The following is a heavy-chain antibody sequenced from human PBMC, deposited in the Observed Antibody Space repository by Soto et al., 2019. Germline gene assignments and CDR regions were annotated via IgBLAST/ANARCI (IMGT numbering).Heavy chain of an antibody. Sequence: QVQLQQWGAGLLKHSETLSLTCAVYGGSFSGYYWSWIRQPPGKGLEWIGEINHSGSTNYNPCLKSRGTIAVDTSKNQFSLKLSSVTAADTAVYYCARGRGSYRWRNWFDPWGQGTLVTVSS. CDR2: INHSGST. D-gene: IGHD3-16*02. J-gene: IGHJ5*02. V-gene: IGHV4-34*01. CDR1: GGSFSGYY. CDR3: ARGRGSYRWRNWFDP.